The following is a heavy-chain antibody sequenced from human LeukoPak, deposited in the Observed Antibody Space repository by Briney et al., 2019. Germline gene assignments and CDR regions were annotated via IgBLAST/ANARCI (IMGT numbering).Heavy chain of an antibody. V-gene: IGHV3-30*02. CDR1: GFTFRSYA. CDR3: AKAPLRYFDPNNWFDP. CDR2: IRYDGSNK. J-gene: IGHJ5*02. D-gene: IGHD3-9*01. Sequence: GGSLRLSCEASGFTFRSYAMTWVRQAPGKGLEWVAFIRYDGSNKYYADSVKGRFTISRDNSKNTLYLQMNSLRAEDTAVYYCAKAPLRYFDPNNWFDPWGQGTLVTVYS.